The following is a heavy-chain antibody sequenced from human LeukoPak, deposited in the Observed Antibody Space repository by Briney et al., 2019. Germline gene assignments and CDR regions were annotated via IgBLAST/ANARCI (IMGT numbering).Heavy chain of an antibody. CDR3: ARTYYDVLSGYYSGGGPFDY. CDR1: GGSISSYY. J-gene: IGHJ4*02. Sequence: SETLSLTCTVSGGSISSYYWSWIRQPPGKGLEWIGYIHYSGSTNYNPSLKSRVTISVDTSKNQFPLKLSSVTAADTAVYYCARTYYDVLSGYYSGGGPFDYWGQGTLVTVSS. V-gene: IGHV4-59*08. D-gene: IGHD3-3*01. CDR2: IHYSGST.